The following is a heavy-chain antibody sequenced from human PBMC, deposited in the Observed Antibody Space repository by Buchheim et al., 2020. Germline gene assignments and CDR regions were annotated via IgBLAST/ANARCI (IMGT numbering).Heavy chain of an antibody. D-gene: IGHD5-24*01. CDR2: IYYSGST. Sequence: QLQLQESCPGLVKPSETLSLTCTVSGGSISSSSYYWGWIRQPPGKGLEWIGSIYYSGSTYYNPSLKSRVTISVDTSKNQFSLKLSSVTAADTAVYYCARDTNLFNLEMATTDYWGQGTL. CDR1: GGSISSSSYY. V-gene: IGHV4-39*07. J-gene: IGHJ4*02. CDR3: ARDTNLFNLEMATTDY.